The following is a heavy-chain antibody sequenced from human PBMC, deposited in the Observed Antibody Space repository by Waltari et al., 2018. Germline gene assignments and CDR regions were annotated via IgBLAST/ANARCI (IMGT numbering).Heavy chain of an antibody. CDR1: GGSISSGSSY. J-gene: IGHJ6*02. CDR2: IYTSGST. Sequence: QLQLQESGPGLVKPSQTLSLPCPVPGGSISSGSSYWSWIRQPAGKVLELIGYIYTSGSTKYNPSLKSRVTIAVDTSKNQFSLKLSSVTAADTAVYYCARDLYYYYGMDVWGQGTTVTVSS. V-gene: IGHV4-61*02. CDR3: ARDLYYYYGMDV.